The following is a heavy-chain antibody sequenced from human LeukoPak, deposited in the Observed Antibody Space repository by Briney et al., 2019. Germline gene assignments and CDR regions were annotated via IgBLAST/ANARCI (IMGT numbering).Heavy chain of an antibody. CDR2: IKQDGSEK. CDR3: AGVHYDFWSGFLNLEWYYYYMDV. D-gene: IGHD3-3*01. J-gene: IGHJ6*03. Sequence: GGSLRLSCAASGFTFSSYWMSWVRQAPGKGLEWVANIKQDGSEKYYVDSVKGRFTISRDNAKNSLYLQMNSLRAEDTAVYYCAGVHYDFWSGFLNLEWYYYYMDVWGKGTTVTVSS. V-gene: IGHV3-7*04. CDR1: GFTFSSYW.